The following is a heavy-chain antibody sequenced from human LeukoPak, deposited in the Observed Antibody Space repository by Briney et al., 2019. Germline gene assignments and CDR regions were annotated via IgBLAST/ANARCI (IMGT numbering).Heavy chain of an antibody. CDR1: GFTFSSYA. CDR2: ISGSGGST. V-gene: IGHV3-23*01. J-gene: IGHJ1*01. D-gene: IGHD6-13*01. Sequence: GGSLRLSCAASGFTFSSYAMSWVRQAPGKGLEWVSTISGSGGSTYYGDSVKGRFTISRDNSKNTLYLQMNSLRADDTAVYYCAKDLSSTWSAEYFQHWGQGTLVTVSS. CDR3: AKDLSSTWSAEYFQH.